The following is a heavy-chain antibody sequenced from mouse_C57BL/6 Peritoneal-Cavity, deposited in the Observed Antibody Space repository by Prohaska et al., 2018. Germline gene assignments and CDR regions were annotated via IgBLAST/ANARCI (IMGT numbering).Heavy chain of an antibody. Sequence: EVQLQQSGPELVKPGASVKISCKASGYTFTDYYMNWVQQSHGKSLEWIGNINPNNGGTSYNQKFKGKATLTVDKSSSTAYRELRSLTSEDSAVYYCARAYSWGQGTSVTVSS. V-gene: IGHV1-26*01. CDR2: INPNNGGT. CDR1: GYTFTDYY. CDR3: ARAYS. J-gene: IGHJ4*01.